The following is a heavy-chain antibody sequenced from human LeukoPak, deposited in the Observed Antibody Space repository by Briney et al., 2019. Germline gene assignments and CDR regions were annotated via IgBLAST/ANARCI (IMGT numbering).Heavy chain of an antibody. CDR1: GGTFSSYA. D-gene: IGHD5-18*01. CDR2: IIPIFGTA. J-gene: IGHJ3*02. CDR3: ARDHRGYLTTDAFDI. V-gene: IGHV1-69*13. Sequence: ASVKVSCKASGGTFSSYAISWVRQAPGQGLEWMGGIIPIFGTANYAQKFQGRVTITADESTSTAYMELSSLRSEDTAVYYCARDHRGYLTTDAFDIWGQGTMVTVSS.